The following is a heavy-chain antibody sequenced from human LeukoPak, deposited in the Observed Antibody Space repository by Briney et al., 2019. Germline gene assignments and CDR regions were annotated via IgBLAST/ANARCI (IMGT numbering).Heavy chain of an antibody. J-gene: IGHJ4*02. V-gene: IGHV3-23*01. CDR3: AKGTPSSGYYGPFDY. CDR1: GFTFSIYD. D-gene: IGHD3-22*01. Sequence: GGSLRLSCEASGFTFSIYDMYWVRQAPGKGLEWVSAISGSGGSTYYADSVKGRFTISRDNSKNTLYLQMNSLRAEDTAVYYCAKGTPSSGYYGPFDYWGQGTLVTVSS. CDR2: ISGSGGST.